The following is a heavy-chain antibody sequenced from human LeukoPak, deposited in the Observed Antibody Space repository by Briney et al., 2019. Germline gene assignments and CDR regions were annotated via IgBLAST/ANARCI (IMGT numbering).Heavy chain of an antibody. D-gene: IGHD3-10*01. Sequence: ASVKVSCKASGYTFTGYYMHWVRQAPGRGPEWMGWINPNSGGTNYAQKFQGRVTMTRDTSISTAYMELSRLRSDDTAVYYCARDQALLWFGELIPWGQGTLVTASS. J-gene: IGHJ5*02. V-gene: IGHV1-2*02. CDR1: GYTFTGYY. CDR2: INPNSGGT. CDR3: ARDQALLWFGELIP.